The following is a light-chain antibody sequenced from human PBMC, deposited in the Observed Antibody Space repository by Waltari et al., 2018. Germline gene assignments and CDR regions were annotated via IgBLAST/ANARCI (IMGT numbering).Light chain of an antibody. CDR3: NSRDSSGNHLV. Sequence: SSELTQDPAVSVALGQTVRITCQGDSLRSYYASWYQQKPGQAPVLVIDVNNNRPSGIPDRFSGSSAGNTASLTITGAQAEDEADYYCNSRDSSGNHLVFGGGTKLTVL. J-gene: IGLJ2*01. CDR2: VNN. V-gene: IGLV3-19*01. CDR1: SLRSYY.